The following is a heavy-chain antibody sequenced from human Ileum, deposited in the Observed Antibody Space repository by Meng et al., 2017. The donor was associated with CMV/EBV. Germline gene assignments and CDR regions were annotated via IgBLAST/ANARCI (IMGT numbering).Heavy chain of an antibody. CDR2: INNNGNTA. Sequence: GESLKISCSASGFTFRDYWMHWVRQSPGKGLVWVSRINNNGNTADYADAVKGRFTISRDNTKNTLYLQMNSLRAEDTAVYDCARPYTGASTLPFWGQGTLVTVSS. D-gene: IGHD1-26*01. V-gene: IGHV3-74*01. CDR1: GFTFRDYW. CDR3: ARPYTGASTLPF. J-gene: IGHJ4*02.